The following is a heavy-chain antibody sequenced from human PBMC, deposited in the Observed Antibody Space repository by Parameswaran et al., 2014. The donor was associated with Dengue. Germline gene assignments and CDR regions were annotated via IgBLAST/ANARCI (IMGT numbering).Heavy chain of an antibody. CDR2: IYHSGST. V-gene: IGHV4-4*02. CDR3: ARATIVVVPAAMNVGFDP. Sequence: VRQMPGKGLEWIGEIYHSGSTNYNPSLKSRVTISVDKSKNQFSLKLSSVTAADTAVYYCARATIVVVPAAMNVGFDPWGQGTLVTVSS. J-gene: IGHJ5*02. D-gene: IGHD2-2*01.